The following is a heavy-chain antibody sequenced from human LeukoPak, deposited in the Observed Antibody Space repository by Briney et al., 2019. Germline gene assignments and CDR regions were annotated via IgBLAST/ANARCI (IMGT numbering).Heavy chain of an antibody. CDR2: ISDSGSA. CDR3: ANIAN. V-gene: IGHV4-38-2*02. Sequence: GSLRLSCTASGFTFGDYGMSWVRQPPGKGLEWIGSISDSGSADYNSSLKSRVTISVDTSKNQFSLKLTSVTAADTAVYYCANIANWGQGTLVTVSS. CDR1: GFTFGDYG. D-gene: IGHD6-13*01. J-gene: IGHJ4*02.